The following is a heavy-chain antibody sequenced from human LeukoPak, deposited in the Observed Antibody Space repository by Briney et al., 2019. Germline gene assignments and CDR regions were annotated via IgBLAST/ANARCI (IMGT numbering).Heavy chain of an antibody. CDR2: IAGGDEST. CDR3: ARGVYWSLDY. CDR1: GFIFNTNG. V-gene: IGHV3-23*01. Sequence: PGGSLRLSCAISGFIFNTNGMNWVRQSPGKGLEWLATIAGGDESTYYADFVKGRFAISRDNSKNTVFLHMNSLRVEDTAVYYCARGVYWSLDYWGQGTPVTVS. J-gene: IGHJ4*02. D-gene: IGHD1-1*01.